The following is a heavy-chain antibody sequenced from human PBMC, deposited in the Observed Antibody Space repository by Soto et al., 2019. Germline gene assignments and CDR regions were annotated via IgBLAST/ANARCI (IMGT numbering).Heavy chain of an antibody. CDR2: IIPIFGTA. CDR3: ARGLPTGTTKSNWFDP. D-gene: IGHD1-1*01. Sequence: TSVKLSCKASGGTFSSYAISWVRQAPGQGLEWMGGIIPIFGTANYAQKFQGRVTITADESTSTAYMELSSLRSEDTAVYYCARGLPTGTTKSNWFDPWGQGTLVTVSS. J-gene: IGHJ5*02. CDR1: GGTFSSYA. V-gene: IGHV1-69*13.